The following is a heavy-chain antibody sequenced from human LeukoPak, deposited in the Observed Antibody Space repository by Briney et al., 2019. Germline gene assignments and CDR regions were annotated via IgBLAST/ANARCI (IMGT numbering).Heavy chain of an antibody. CDR2: INPSSGRT. D-gene: IGHD3/OR15-3a*01. V-gene: IGHV1-46*01. Sequence: ASVKVSFKASGYTFTSYYMNWVRQAPGQGLEWMGIINPSSGRTTYAQKFQGRVTMTGDTSTSTVYMELTSPRSEDTAVFYCARGGLPARSWFDPWGQGTLVTVSS. CDR3: ARGGLPARSWFDP. CDR1: GYTFTSYY. J-gene: IGHJ5*02.